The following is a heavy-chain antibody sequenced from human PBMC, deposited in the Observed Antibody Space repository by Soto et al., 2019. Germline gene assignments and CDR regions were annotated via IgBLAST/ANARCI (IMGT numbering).Heavy chain of an antibody. V-gene: IGHV3-11*06. Sequence: QVQLVESGGGLVQPGGSLRLSCAASGFTFSDYYMSWTRQAPGKGLEWGSYISSSSSYTNYADPVKGRFTISRDNAKNSLYLQMNSLRAEDTAVYYCARDGRDYGDYVSRLYWYFDRWGRGTLVTVSS. J-gene: IGHJ2*01. D-gene: IGHD4-17*01. CDR1: GFTFSDYY. CDR2: ISSSSSYT. CDR3: ARDGRDYGDYVSRLYWYFDR.